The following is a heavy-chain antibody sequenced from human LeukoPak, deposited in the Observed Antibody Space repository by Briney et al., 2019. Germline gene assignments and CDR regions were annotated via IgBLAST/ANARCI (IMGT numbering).Heavy chain of an antibody. D-gene: IGHD6-13*01. V-gene: IGHV1-46*01. CDR2: INPSGGST. J-gene: IGHJ6*02. Sequence: ASVKVSCKASGYTFTSYYMHWVRQAPGQGLEWMGIINPSGGSTSYAQKFQGRVTMTRDTSTSTVYMELSSLRSEDTAVYYCATAHLKLDPSSSDYYYYYGMDVWGQGTTVTVSS. CDR3: ATAHLKLDPSSSDYYYYYGMDV. CDR1: GYTFTSYY.